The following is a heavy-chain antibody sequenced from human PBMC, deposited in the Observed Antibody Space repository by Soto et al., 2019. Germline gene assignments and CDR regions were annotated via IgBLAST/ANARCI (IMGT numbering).Heavy chain of an antibody. V-gene: IGHV5-51*01. Sequence: GESLKIYCKGSGYSFTNYWIGWVRQMPGEGLEWMAMIYPGDSDTRYSPSFQGQVTISADKSITTAYLQWSVLKASDTAMYYCAAYRGSSGRHFDYWGQGTLVTVSS. CDR2: IYPGDSDT. CDR1: GYSFTNYW. CDR3: AAYRGSSGRHFDY. J-gene: IGHJ4*02. D-gene: IGHD6-6*01.